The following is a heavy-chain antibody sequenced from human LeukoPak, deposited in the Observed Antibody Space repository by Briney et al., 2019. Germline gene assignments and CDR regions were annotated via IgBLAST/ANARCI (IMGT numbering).Heavy chain of an antibody. CDR3: ARLVTVTTLTDY. J-gene: IGHJ4*02. D-gene: IGHD4-17*01. V-gene: IGHV4-34*01. CDR2: INHSGST. CDR1: GGSFSGYY. Sequence: SETLSLTCAVYGGSFSGYYWSWIRQPPGKGLEWIGEINHSGSTNYNPSLKSRVTISVDTSKNQFSLKLSSVTAADTAVYYCARLVTVTTLTDYWGQGILVTVSS.